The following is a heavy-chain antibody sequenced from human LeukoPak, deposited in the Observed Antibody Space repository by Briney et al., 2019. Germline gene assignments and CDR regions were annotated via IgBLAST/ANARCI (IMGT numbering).Heavy chain of an antibody. Sequence: PSETLSLTCTVSGGSISSYYWSWIRQPPGKGLEWIGYIYYSGSTNYNPSLKSRVTISVDTSKNQFSLKLNSVTAADTALYYCARVSGSYYSDYWGQGTLVTVSS. CDR1: GGSISSYY. CDR2: IYYSGST. CDR3: ARVSGSYYSDY. J-gene: IGHJ4*02. D-gene: IGHD1-26*01. V-gene: IGHV4-59*08.